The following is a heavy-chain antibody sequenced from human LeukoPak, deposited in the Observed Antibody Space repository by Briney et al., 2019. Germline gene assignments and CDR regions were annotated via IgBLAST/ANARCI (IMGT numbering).Heavy chain of an antibody. CDR3: ATGNSLDY. D-gene: IGHD7-27*01. Sequence: GGSLRLSCAASGFTFSSNWMYWVRQAPGKGLEWVANINQDGSKIYYVDSVKGRFTISRDNAKTSLYLQMNSLRAEDTAVYFCATGNSLDYWGQGTLVTVSS. V-gene: IGHV3-7*01. CDR2: INQDGSKI. CDR1: GFTFSSNW. J-gene: IGHJ4*02.